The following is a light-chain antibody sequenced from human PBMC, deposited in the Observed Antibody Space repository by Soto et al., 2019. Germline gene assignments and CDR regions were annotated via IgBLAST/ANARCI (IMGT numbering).Light chain of an antibody. Sequence: QSALTQPASVSGSPGQSITISCTGTSSDVGGYDYVSWYQQLPGKAPKLLIYDVNNRPSGVSHRFSGSKSGNTASLTISGLQAEDEAEYYCSSYTGSSTFVFVTGTKVTVL. V-gene: IGLV2-14*01. CDR2: DVN. CDR1: SSDVGGYDY. CDR3: SSYTGSSTFV. J-gene: IGLJ1*01.